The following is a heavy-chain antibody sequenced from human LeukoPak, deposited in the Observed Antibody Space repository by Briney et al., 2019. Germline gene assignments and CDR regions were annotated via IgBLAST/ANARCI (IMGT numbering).Heavy chain of an antibody. D-gene: IGHD5-12*01. Sequence: ASVKVSCKASGYTFTSYDINWVRQATGQGLEWMGWMNPNSGNTGYAQKFQGRVTITADESTSTAYMELSSLRSEDTAVYYCARGRDSGYDSYYGMDVWGQGTTVTVSS. CDR3: ARGRDSGYDSYYGMDV. CDR1: GYTFTSYD. V-gene: IGHV1-8*01. CDR2: MNPNSGNT. J-gene: IGHJ6*02.